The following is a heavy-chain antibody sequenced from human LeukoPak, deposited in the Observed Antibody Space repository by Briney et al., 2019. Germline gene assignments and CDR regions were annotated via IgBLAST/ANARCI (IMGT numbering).Heavy chain of an antibody. V-gene: IGHV1-69*05. J-gene: IGHJ4*02. CDR3: ATHSVDIPALDY. D-gene: IGHD5-12*01. CDR2: IIPIFGTA. CDR1: GGTFSSYA. Sequence: SVKVSCKASGGTFSSYAISWVRQAPGQGLEWMGRIIPIFGTANYAQKFQGRVTITTDESTSTAYMELSSLRSEDTAVYYCATHSVDIPALDYWGQGTLVTVSS.